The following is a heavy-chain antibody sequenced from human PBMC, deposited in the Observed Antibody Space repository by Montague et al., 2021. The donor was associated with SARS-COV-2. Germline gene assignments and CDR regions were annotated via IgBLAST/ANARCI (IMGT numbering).Heavy chain of an antibody. Sequence: SLRLSCAASGFTFDDYAMHWVRQAPGKGLEWVSGISWNSGGIGYADSVKGRFTISRDNAKNSLYLQMNSLRAEDTALYYCATGAAAAFDYYGMDVWGQGTTVTVSS. V-gene: IGHV3-9*01. CDR2: ISWNSGGI. CDR1: GFTFDDYA. D-gene: IGHD6-13*01. J-gene: IGHJ6*02. CDR3: ATGAAAAFDYYGMDV.